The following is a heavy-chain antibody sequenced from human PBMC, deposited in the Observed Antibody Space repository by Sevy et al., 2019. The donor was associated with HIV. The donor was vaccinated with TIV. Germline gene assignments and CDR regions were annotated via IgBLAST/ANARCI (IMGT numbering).Heavy chain of an antibody. J-gene: IGHJ6*03. Sequence: GGSLRLSCAASGFTFSGSAMHWVRQASGKGLEWVGRIRSKANSYATAYAASGKGRFTISREDSKNTAYLQMNSLKTEDTAVYYCTRHSERVVVAATGYYYYMDVWGKGTTVTVSS. CDR1: GFTFSGSA. D-gene: IGHD2-15*01. V-gene: IGHV3-73*01. CDR2: IRSKANSYAT. CDR3: TRHSERVVVAATGYYYYMDV.